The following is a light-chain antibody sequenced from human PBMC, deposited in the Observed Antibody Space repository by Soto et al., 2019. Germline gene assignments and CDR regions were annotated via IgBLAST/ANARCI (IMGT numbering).Light chain of an antibody. V-gene: IGLV2-14*01. J-gene: IGLJ1*01. Sequence: QSVLTQPASVSGSPGQSITISCTGTSSDIGGYTYVSWYQQHPGKAPKLLIYEVSNRPSGVSNRFSGSKSDNTASLTISGLQAEDEADHYCSSYTISSTYVFGTGTKGTVL. CDR3: SSYTISSTYV. CDR2: EVS. CDR1: SSDIGGYTY.